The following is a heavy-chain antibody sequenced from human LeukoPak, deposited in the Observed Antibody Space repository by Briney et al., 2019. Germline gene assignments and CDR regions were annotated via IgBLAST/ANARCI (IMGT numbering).Heavy chain of an antibody. J-gene: IGHJ4*02. CDR1: GFTFTISA. Sequence: SVTVSFTASGFTFTISAMQWVRQARGQRLEWIGWIVVGSGNTNYSQKFQERVTITRDMSTSTAYMELSSLRSEDPAVYYCAAARGDPYYFDYWGQGTLVTVSS. V-gene: IGHV1-58*02. CDR2: IVVGSGNT. CDR3: AAARGDPYYFDY. D-gene: IGHD3-10*01.